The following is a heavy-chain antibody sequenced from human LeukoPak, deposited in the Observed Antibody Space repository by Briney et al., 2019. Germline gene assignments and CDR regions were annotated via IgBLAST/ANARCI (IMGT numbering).Heavy chain of an antibody. D-gene: IGHD6-19*01. Sequence: PSQTLSLTCTVSGASISGGGYYWTWIRQPAGKGLEWIGRFYTSGNTNYNPSLKSRVTISVDTTKNQFSLMLGSVTAADTAVYYCARDRHSNGWTNFDYWGQGALVTVSS. CDR3: ARDRHSNGWTNFDY. CDR1: GASISGGGYY. CDR2: FYTSGNT. V-gene: IGHV4-61*02. J-gene: IGHJ4*02.